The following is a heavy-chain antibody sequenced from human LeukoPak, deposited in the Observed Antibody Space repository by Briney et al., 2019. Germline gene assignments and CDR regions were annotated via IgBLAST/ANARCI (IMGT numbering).Heavy chain of an antibody. J-gene: IGHJ5*02. CDR2: FDPEDGET. CDR3: ATVLWFGEIWFDP. CDR1: GYTLTELS. Sequence: ASVKVSCKVSGYTLTELSMHWMRQAPGKGLEWMGGFDPEDGETIYAQKFQGRVTMTEDTSTDTAYMELSSLRSEDTAVYYCATVLWFGEIWFDPWGQGTLVTVSS. D-gene: IGHD3-10*01. V-gene: IGHV1-24*01.